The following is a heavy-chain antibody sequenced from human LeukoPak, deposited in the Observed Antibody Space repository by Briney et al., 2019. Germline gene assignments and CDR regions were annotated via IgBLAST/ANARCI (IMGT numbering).Heavy chain of an antibody. V-gene: IGHV3-30*18. CDR1: GFTFSSYG. J-gene: IGHJ4*02. Sequence: GGSLRLSCAASGFTFSSYGMHWVRQAPGKGLEWVALISYDGSNRNYADSVKGRFTVSRDNSKNTLYLQMNSLRAEDTAVYYCAKDYDVVVVVGAIEGAVDDWGQGTLVTVSS. CDR2: ISYDGSNR. CDR3: AKDYDVVVVVGAIEGAVDD. D-gene: IGHD2-15*01.